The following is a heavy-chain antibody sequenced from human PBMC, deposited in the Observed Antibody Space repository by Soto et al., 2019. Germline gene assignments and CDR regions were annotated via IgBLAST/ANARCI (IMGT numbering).Heavy chain of an antibody. CDR3: ARRRYYGDPLLDY. V-gene: IGHV4-39*01. CDR2: IYYSGST. D-gene: IGHD4-17*01. J-gene: IGHJ4*02. Sequence: QLQLQESGPGLVKPSETLSRTCTVSGGSISSSSYYWGWIRQPPGKGLEWIGSIYYSGSTYYNPSLKSRVTISVDTSKNQFSLKLSSVTAADTAVYYCARRRYYGDPLLDYRGQGTLVTVSS. CDR1: GGSISSSSYY.